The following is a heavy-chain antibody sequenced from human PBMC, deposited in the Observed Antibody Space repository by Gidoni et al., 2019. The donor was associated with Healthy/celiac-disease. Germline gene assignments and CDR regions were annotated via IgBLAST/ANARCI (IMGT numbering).Heavy chain of an antibody. CDR1: GGSISSSSYY. V-gene: IGHV4-39*01. J-gene: IGHJ1*01. Sequence: QLQLQESGPGLVKPSETLSLTCTVSGGSISSSSYYWGWIRQPPGTGLEWIGSIYYSGSTYYKPSLKSRVTISVETSKNQFSLKLSSVTAADTAVYYCARQQGSSWFAEYFQHWGQGTLVTVSS. D-gene: IGHD6-13*01. CDR2: IYYSGST. CDR3: ARQQGSSWFAEYFQH.